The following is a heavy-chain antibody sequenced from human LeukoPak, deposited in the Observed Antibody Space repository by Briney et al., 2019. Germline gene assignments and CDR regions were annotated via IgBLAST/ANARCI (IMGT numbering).Heavy chain of an antibody. J-gene: IGHJ3*02. CDR1: SDSVSNYY. Sequence: SETLSLTCSVSSDSVSNYYWSWIRQPPGKGLEWIGYIYYSGSTNYNPSLKSRVTISVDTSKNQFSLKLSSVTAADTAVYYCARDFGRMIVVVHAFDIWGQGTTVTVSS. D-gene: IGHD3-22*01. CDR2: IYYSGST. CDR3: ARDFGRMIVVVHAFDI. V-gene: IGHV4-59*02.